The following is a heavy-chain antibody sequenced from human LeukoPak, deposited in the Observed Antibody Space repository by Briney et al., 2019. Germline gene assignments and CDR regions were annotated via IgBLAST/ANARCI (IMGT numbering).Heavy chain of an antibody. J-gene: IGHJ6*02. V-gene: IGHV3-33*01. Sequence: GGSLRLSCAASGFTFSSYGMHWVRQAPGKGLEWVAVIWYDGSNKYYADSVKGRFTISRDNSKNTLYLQMNSLRAEDTAVYYCARAYFDWLSTTLGVWGQGTTVTVSS. CDR3: ARAYFDWLSTTLGV. CDR1: GFTFSSYG. D-gene: IGHD3-9*01. CDR2: IWYDGSNK.